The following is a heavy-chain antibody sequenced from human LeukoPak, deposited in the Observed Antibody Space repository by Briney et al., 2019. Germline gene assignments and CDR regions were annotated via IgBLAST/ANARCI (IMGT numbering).Heavy chain of an antibody. D-gene: IGHD6-6*01. J-gene: IGHJ6*03. CDR1: GGSVSTGSYY. V-gene: IGHV4-39*01. CDR2: IYYSGST. Sequence: SETLSLTCTVSGGSVSTGSYYWGWIRQPPGKGLEWIGSIYYSGSTYYNPSLKSRVTISVDTSKNQFSLKLSSVTAADTAVYYCASLGGIAARPENGVGYYYYMDVWGKGTTVTVS. CDR3: ASLGGIAARPENGVGYYYYMDV.